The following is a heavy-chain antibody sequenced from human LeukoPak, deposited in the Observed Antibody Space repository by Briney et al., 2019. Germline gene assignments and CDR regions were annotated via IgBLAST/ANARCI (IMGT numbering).Heavy chain of an antibody. CDR2: IYYSGST. D-gene: IGHD3-3*01. CDR3: ASGGTIFGVVSHYFDY. Sequence: SETLSLTCTVSGGSISSYYWSWIRQPPGKGLEWSGYIYYSGSTNYNPSLKGRVTISVDTSKNQFSLKLSSVTAADTAVYYCASGGTIFGVVSHYFDYWGQGTLVTVSS. J-gene: IGHJ4*02. V-gene: IGHV4-59*01. CDR1: GGSISSYY.